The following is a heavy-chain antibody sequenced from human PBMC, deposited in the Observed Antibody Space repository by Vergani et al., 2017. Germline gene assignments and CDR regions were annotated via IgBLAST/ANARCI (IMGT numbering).Heavy chain of an antibody. Sequence: EVQLLESGGGLVQPGGSLRLSCAASGFTFSSYAMSWVRQAPGKGLEWVSAISGSGGSTYYADSVKGRFTISRDNSKNTLYLQMNSLRAEDTAVYYCARVIRWTYYYGMDVWGQGTTVTVSS. CDR3: ARVIRWTYYYGMDV. J-gene: IGHJ6*02. V-gene: IGHV3-23*01. D-gene: IGHD3-10*01. CDR1: GFTFSSYA. CDR2: ISGSGGST.